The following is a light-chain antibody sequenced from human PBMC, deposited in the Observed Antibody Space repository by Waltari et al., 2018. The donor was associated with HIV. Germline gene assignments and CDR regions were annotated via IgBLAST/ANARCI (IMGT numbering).Light chain of an antibody. CDR3: SSYTSYSRLV. CDR2: DFS. Sequence: QTALTQPASVSGSPGQSITISCSGPSIDISGFSQVSWFQPHPGKAPQLIMFDFSIRPSGLSNRVSGSKSAITASLTISGLQTEDEADYYCSSYTSYSRLVFGTGTKVTV. CDR1: SIDISGFSQ. V-gene: IGLV2-14*01. J-gene: IGLJ1*01.